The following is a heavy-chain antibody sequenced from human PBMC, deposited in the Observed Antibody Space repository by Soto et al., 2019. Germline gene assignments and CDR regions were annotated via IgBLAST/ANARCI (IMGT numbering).Heavy chain of an antibody. J-gene: IGHJ4*02. CDR2: IKSKTDGGTT. CDR3: TAGGITTSIDY. D-gene: IGHD1-1*01. Sequence: EVQLVESGGGLVKPGRSLRLSCAASGLTFSNAWMRWVRQAPGKGLEWVGRIKSKTDGGTTDYAAPVKGRFTISRDDSKNTLYLQMNSLKTEDTAVYYCTAGGITTSIDYWGQGTLVTVSS. CDR1: GLTFSNAW. V-gene: IGHV3-15*01.